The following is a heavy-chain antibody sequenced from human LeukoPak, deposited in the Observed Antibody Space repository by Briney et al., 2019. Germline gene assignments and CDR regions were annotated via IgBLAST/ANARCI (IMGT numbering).Heavy chain of an antibody. J-gene: IGHJ4*02. CDR1: GFTFYDSS. V-gene: IGHV3-48*02. D-gene: IGHD3-10*01. Sequence: PGGSLRLSCAASGFTFYDSSLNWVRQAPGKGLEWVSYISSSSGTIYYADSVKGRFTISRDNAKNSLYLQVNSLRDEDTAVYYCARGMYYSASGGFNYWGQGTLVTVSS. CDR3: ARGMYYSASGGFNY. CDR2: ISSSSGTI.